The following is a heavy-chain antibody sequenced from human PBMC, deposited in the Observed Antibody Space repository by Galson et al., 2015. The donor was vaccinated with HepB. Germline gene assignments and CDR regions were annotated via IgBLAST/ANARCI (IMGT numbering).Heavy chain of an antibody. CDR3: ARPRGDYDILTGYYNRRAFDI. CDR2: IDPSDSYT. Sequence: QSGAEVTTPGESLRISCKGSGYSFTSYWISWVRQMPGKGLEWMGRIDPSDSYTNYSPSFQGHVTISADKSISTAYLQWSSLKASDTAMYYCARPRGDYDILTGYYNRRAFDIWGQGTMVTVSS. V-gene: IGHV5-10-1*01. J-gene: IGHJ3*02. CDR1: GYSFTSYW. D-gene: IGHD3-9*01.